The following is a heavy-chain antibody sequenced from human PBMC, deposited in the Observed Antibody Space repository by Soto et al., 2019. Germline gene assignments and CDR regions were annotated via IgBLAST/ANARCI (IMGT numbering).Heavy chain of an antibody. Sequence: EVQLVESGGGLVQPGGSLRLSCAASGFTFSSYWMHWVRQAPGKGLVWVSRINSDGSSTTYADSVKGRFTISRDNAKNTLYLQMNSLRDEDTAVYYCAKVGGDRMDVWGQGTTVTVSS. D-gene: IGHD3-16*01. V-gene: IGHV3-74*01. J-gene: IGHJ6*02. CDR2: INSDGSST. CDR3: AKVGGDRMDV. CDR1: GFTFSSYW.